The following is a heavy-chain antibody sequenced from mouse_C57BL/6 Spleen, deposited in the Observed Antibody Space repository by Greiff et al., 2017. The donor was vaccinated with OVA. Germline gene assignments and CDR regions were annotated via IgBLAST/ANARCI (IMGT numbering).Heavy chain of an antibody. V-gene: IGHV1-82*01. J-gene: IGHJ3*01. CDR2: IYPGDGDT. CDR3: ARLDDGYFAWFAY. Sequence: QVQLQQSGPELVKPGASVKISCKASGYAFSSSWMNWVKQRPGKGLEWIGRIYPGDGDTNYNGKFKGKATLTADKSSSTAYMQLSSLTSEDSAVYFCARLDDGYFAWFAYWGQGTLVTVSA. CDR1: GYAFSSSW. D-gene: IGHD2-3*01.